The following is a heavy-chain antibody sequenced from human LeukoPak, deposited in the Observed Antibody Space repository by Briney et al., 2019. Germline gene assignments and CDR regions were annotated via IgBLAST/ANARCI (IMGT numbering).Heavy chain of an antibody. CDR1: GGSISSGDYY. J-gene: IGHJ5*02. CDR2: IYYSGST. V-gene: IGHV4-30-4*01. Sequence: PSETLSLTCSVSGGSISSGDYYWSWIRQPPGKGLEWIGYIYYSGSTYYNPSLKSRVTISIQTSKNQFSLKLTSVTAADTAVYYCAGDYGDLLTGIRFDTWGQGTLVTVSS. CDR3: AGDYGDLLTGIRFDT. D-gene: IGHD4-17*01.